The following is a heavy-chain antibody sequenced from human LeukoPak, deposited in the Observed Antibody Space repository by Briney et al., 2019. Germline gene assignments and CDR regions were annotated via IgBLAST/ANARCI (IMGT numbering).Heavy chain of an antibody. CDR1: GGSISSSSYY. J-gene: IGHJ4*02. CDR3: ARTGSARYYGSGSYPKYYFDY. V-gene: IGHV4-39*01. D-gene: IGHD3-10*01. Sequence: SETLSLTCTVSGGSISSSSYYWGWVRQPPGKGVEWNGSKYYSGKTYYNPSRKCRVTISVDTSKNQCSLKLSSVTAADTAVYYCARTGSARYYGSGSYPKYYFDYWGQGTLVTVSS. CDR2: KYYSGKT.